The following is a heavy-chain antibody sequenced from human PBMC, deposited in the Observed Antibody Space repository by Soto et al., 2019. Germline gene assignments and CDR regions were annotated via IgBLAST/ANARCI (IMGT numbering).Heavy chain of an antibody. V-gene: IGHV1-69*01. CDR3: AREGWTTVVQQGYYFDY. CDR2: IIPIFGTA. CDR1: GGTFSSYA. Sequence: QVQLVQSGAEVKKPGSSVKVSCKASGGTFSSYAISWVRQAPGQGLEWMGGIIPIFGTANYAQKFQGRVTITADESTSTAYMELSSLRSENTAVYYCAREGWTTVVQQGYYFDYWGQGTLVTVSS. J-gene: IGHJ4*02. D-gene: IGHD4-17*01.